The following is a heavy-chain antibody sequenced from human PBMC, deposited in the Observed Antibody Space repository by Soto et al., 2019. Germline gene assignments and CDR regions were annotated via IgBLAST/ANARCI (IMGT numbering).Heavy chain of an antibody. CDR3: ARGLISGSHYSGGWYYFDS. V-gene: IGHV4-34*01. D-gene: IGHD1-26*01. J-gene: IGHJ4*02. Sequence: SETLSLTCSVSGGSISSGYWTWIRHPPGKGLEWIGQINHSGSANYNPSLKSRVTISVHTSSSQFSLELSSVTAADTAVYYCARGLISGSHYSGGWYYFDSWGQGTQVTVSS. CDR1: GGSISSGY. CDR2: INHSGSA.